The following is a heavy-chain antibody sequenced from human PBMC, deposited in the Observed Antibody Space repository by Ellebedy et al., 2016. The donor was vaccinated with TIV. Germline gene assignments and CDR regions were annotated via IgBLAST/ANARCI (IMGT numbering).Heavy chain of an antibody. D-gene: IGHD3-16*01. Sequence: SETLSLXCAVSGGSISSDDAYWTWSYWSWIRQSPGKGLEWIGYIYHTGTSSYNPSLKNRLAISVDTSQNQLSLKLANVTVADTAVYYCARGRSWGFDIWGQGTMVTVSS. CDR3: ARGRSWGFDI. J-gene: IGHJ3*02. CDR1: GGSISSDDAY. V-gene: IGHV4-31*11. CDR2: IYHTGTS.